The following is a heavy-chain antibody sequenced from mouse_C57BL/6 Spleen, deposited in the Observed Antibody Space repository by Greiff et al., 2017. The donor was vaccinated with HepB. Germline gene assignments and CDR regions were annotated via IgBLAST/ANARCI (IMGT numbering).Heavy chain of an antibody. J-gene: IGHJ2*01. CDR2: INYDGSST. V-gene: IGHV5-16*01. D-gene: IGHD4-1*01. CDR3: ARENWDRYYFDY. CDR1: GFTFSDYY. Sequence: EVHLVESEGGLVQPGSSMKLSCTASGFTFSDYYMAWVRQVPEKGLEWVANINYDGSSTYYLDSLKSRFIISRDNAKNILYLQMSSLKSEDTATYYCARENWDRYYFDYWGQGTTLTVSS.